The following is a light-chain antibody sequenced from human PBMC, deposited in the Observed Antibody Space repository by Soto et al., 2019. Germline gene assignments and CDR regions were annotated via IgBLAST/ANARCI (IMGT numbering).Light chain of an antibody. Sequence: EIVLTQSPGTLSLSPGERATLSCRASQSVSSSYLAWYQQKAGQAPRLVIYGASIRATGIPDRFSGSGSGTDFTLTISRLEPEDSAVYYCRQYGNSPRTFGQGTKVEIK. V-gene: IGKV3-20*01. J-gene: IGKJ1*01. CDR3: RQYGNSPRT. CDR1: QSVSSSY. CDR2: GAS.